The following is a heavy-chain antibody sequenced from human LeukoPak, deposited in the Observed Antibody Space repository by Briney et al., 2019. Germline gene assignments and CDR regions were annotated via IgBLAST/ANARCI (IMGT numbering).Heavy chain of an antibody. CDR3: AKDGYGDYADYYYYRGMEV. Sequence: PGGSLRLSCAASGFTFSSYAMSWVRQAPGKGLEWVSSISSSGGSTYSADSVKGRFTISRDNSKNTLYLQMNSLRAEDTAAYYCAKDGYGDYADYYYYRGMEVWGQGTTVTVSS. D-gene: IGHD4-17*01. CDR1: GFTFSSYA. J-gene: IGHJ6*02. CDR2: ISSSGGST. V-gene: IGHV3-23*01.